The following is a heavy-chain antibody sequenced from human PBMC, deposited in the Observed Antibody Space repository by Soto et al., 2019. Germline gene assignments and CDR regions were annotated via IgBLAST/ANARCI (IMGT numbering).Heavy chain of an antibody. Sequence: QVQLVESGGGVVQPGRSLRLSCAASGFTFSNYGMHWARQAPGKGLEWVALISYDGSNKYYADSVKGRFTISRDNSKNTLYLQMNGLRAEDTAAYFCCGTRRGYFYCGMDVWGQGSTVTVSS. CDR1: GFTFSNYG. D-gene: IGHD2-2*01. V-gene: IGHV3-30*03. CDR3: CGTRRGYFYCGMDV. J-gene: IGHJ6*02. CDR2: ISYDGSNK.